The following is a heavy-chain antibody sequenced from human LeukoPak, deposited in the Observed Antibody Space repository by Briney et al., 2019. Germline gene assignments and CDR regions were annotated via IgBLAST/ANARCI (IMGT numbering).Heavy chain of an antibody. Sequence: GASVKVSCKGSGYTFTSYYMHWVRQAPGQGLEWMGIINPSGGSTSYAQKFQGRVTMTRDTSTSTVYMELSSLRSEDTAVYYCARDRGYYYDSSGPRPLYYFDYWGQGTLVTVSS. V-gene: IGHV1-46*01. J-gene: IGHJ4*02. D-gene: IGHD3-22*01. CDR1: GYTFTSYY. CDR3: ARDRGYYYDSSGPRPLYYFDY. CDR2: INPSGGST.